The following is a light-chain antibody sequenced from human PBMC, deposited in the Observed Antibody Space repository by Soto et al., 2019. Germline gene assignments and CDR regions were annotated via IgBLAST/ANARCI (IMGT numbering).Light chain of an antibody. J-gene: IGLJ3*02. Sequence: QSALTQPPSASGSPGQSVAISCTGTSSDVGGYNYVSWYQQHPGKAPKLMIYEVNKRPSGVPDRFSGSKSGTSASLAISGLQSEDEADYYCAAWDDNLPGWVFGGGTKLTVL. CDR2: EVN. CDR3: AAWDDNLPGWV. V-gene: IGLV2-8*01. CDR1: SSDVGGYNY.